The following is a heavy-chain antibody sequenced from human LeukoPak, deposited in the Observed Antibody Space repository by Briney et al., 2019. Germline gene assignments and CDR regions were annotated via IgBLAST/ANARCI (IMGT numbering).Heavy chain of an antibody. CDR1: GFTFSSYW. CDR2: IKEDGGEK. V-gene: IGHV3-7*01. CDR3: AREDWGSVY. J-gene: IGHJ4*02. Sequence: GGSLRLSCAASGFTFSSYWMSWVRQAPGKGLEWVANIKEDGGEKYHVDAVKGRFTISRDNAKKSLYLQMHSLRAEDTAVYYCAREDWGSVYWGQGTLVTVSS. D-gene: IGHD7-27*01.